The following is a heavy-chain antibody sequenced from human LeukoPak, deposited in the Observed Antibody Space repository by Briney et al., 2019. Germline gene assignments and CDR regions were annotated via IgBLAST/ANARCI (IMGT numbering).Heavy chain of an antibody. Sequence: SETLSLTCTVSGYSISSGYYWGWIRQPPGKGLEWIAYIYYSGSPYYNPSLKSRVTISVDASKNLFSLELSSVTAADTAVYYCARTTEGYCRGRSCYSYYYYMDVWGKGTTVTVSS. CDR3: ARTTEGYCRGRSCYSYYYYMDV. J-gene: IGHJ6*03. CDR2: IYYSGSP. V-gene: IGHV4-38-2*02. CDR1: GYSISSGYY. D-gene: IGHD2-15*01.